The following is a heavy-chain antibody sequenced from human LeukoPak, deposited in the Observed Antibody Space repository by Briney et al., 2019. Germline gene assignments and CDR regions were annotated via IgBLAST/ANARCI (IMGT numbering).Heavy chain of an antibody. D-gene: IGHD1-26*01. V-gene: IGHV1-46*01. Sequence: ASVKVSCKASGDTFTSYYMHWVRQAPGQGLERMGIINPSGGSTSYAQKFQGRVTMTRDTSTSTVYMELSSLRSEDTAVYYCARVSWADWDPDYWGQGTLVTVSS. CDR3: ARVSWADWDPDY. J-gene: IGHJ4*02. CDR2: INPSGGST. CDR1: GDTFTSYY.